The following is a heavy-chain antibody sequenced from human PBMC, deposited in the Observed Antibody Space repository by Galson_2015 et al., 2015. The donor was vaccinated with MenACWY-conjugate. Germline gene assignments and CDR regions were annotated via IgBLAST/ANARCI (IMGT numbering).Heavy chain of an antibody. V-gene: IGHV4-59*08. D-gene: IGHD1-26*01. Sequence: IGYIYYSGNTHYNPSLKSRVTISVDTSKNQFSLRLSSVTAADTAVYYCARLRYSGSYYYFDYWGQGTLVTVSS. CDR3: ARLRYSGSYYYFDY. CDR2: IYYSGNT. J-gene: IGHJ4*02.